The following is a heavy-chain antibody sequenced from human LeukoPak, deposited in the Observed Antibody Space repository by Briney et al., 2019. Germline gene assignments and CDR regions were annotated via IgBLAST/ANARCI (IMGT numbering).Heavy chain of an antibody. D-gene: IGHD3-3*01. V-gene: IGHV3-7*01. CDR3: ARDYQYYDFWSGYYDYYYYMDV. Sequence: GGSLRLSCAASGFTFSSYWMSWVRQAPGKELEWVANIKQDGSEKYYVDSVRGRFTISRDNAKNSLYLQMNSLRAEDTAVYYCARDYQYYDFWSGYYDYYYYMDVWGKGTTVTVSS. J-gene: IGHJ6*03. CDR1: GFTFSSYW. CDR2: IKQDGSEK.